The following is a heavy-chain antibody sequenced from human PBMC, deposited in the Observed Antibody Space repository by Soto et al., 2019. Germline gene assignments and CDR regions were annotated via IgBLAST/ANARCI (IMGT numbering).Heavy chain of an antibody. J-gene: IGHJ4*02. V-gene: IGHV4-30-2*01. D-gene: IGHD2-15*01. CDR3: ARGREEKDFDY. Sequence: QLQLQESGSGLVKPSQTLSLTCAVSGGSISSGGYSWSWIRQPPGKGLEWIGYIYHSGSTYYNPSLKSXXTXSXXRSKHQFSLKLSSVTAADTAVYYCARGREEKDFDYWGQGTLVTVSS. CDR1: GGSISSGGYS. CDR2: IYHSGST.